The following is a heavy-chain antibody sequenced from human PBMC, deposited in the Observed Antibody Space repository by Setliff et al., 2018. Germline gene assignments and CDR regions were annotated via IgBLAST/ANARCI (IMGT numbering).Heavy chain of an antibody. CDR3: ALAYCRSTTCHPLYY. V-gene: IGHV3-15*01. J-gene: IGHJ4*02. D-gene: IGHD2-2*01. CDR1: GFTFSNYA. CDR2: SKSIDEGGTT. Sequence: GGSLRLSCATSGFTFSNYAMGWVRQAPGKGLEWVGRSKSIDEGGTTDYPAPVKDRFTISRDESKNTVYLQMNSLKADDTAVYYCALAYCRSTTCHPLYYWGQGTLVTVSS.